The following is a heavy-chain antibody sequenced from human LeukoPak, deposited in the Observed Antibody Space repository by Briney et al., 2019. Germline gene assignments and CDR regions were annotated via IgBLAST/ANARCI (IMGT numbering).Heavy chain of an antibody. Sequence: GESLKISCKGSGYSFTSYWIGWVRQMPGKGLEWMGIIHPGDSDTRYSPSFQGKVTISADKSISTAYLQWSSLKASDTAMYYCARHLGYYYDSSGYLPNWFDPWGQGTLVTVSS. J-gene: IGHJ5*02. CDR3: ARHLGYYYDSSGYLPNWFDP. D-gene: IGHD3-22*01. CDR1: GYSFTSYW. CDR2: IHPGDSDT. V-gene: IGHV5-51*01.